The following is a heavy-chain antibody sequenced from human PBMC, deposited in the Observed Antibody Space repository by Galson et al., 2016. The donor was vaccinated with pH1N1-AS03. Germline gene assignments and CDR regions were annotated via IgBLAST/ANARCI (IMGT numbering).Heavy chain of an antibody. Sequence: SLRLSCAASGFTINNNYMSWVRQAPGKGLEWVSVIYGGGATFYADSVKGRFTISRANSKNTVYLQMNSLRVEDAAVYYCAREPWGSTQGEYWGQGTLVTVSS. J-gene: IGHJ4*02. CDR2: IYGGGAT. V-gene: IGHV3-53*01. CDR3: AREPWGSTQGEY. CDR1: GFTINNNY. D-gene: IGHD3-16*01.